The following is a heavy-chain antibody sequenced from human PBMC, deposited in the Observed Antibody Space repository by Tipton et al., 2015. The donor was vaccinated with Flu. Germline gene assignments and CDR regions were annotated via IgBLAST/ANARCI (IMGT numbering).Heavy chain of an antibody. D-gene: IGHD5-18*01. J-gene: IGHJ4*02. Sequence: TLSLTCSVSGGSISGHYWSWVRQTPGKGLEWIGNLYYSGATNYNPHFNPSLESRVTISVDTSTNHFYLKVNSATAADTAVYYCARCFVGYPHIYWGQGRLVTVSS. V-gene: IGHV4-59*08. CDR2: LYYSGAT. CDR3: ARCFVGYPHIY. CDR1: GGSISGHY.